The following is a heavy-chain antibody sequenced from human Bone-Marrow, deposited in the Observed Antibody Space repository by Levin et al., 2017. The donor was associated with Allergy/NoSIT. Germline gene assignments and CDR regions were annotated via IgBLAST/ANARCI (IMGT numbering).Heavy chain of an antibody. D-gene: IGHD4-23*01. J-gene: IGHJ4*02. CDR3: ARTGLLRRYYFDY. CDR2: MNPNSGNT. CDR1: GYTFTSYD. V-gene: IGHV1-8*01. Sequence: VASVKVSCKASGYTFTSYDINWVRQATGQGLEWMGWMNPNSGNTGYAQKFQGRVTMTRNTSISTAYMELSSLRSEDTAVYYCARTGLLRRYYFDYWGQGTLVTVSS.